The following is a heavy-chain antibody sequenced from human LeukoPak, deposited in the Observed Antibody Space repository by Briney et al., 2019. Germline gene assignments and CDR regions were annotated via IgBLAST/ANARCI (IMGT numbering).Heavy chain of an antibody. D-gene: IGHD3-22*01. J-gene: IGHJ4*02. CDR2: IITIFGTA. Sequence: SVNVSCKASGGTFTSYTISWLRQAPGPGLELMGRIITIFGTANYAQTFQGRVTITTDESKSTAYMELSSLRSEDTAVYYCAREDSSGYYYVDYWGQGTLVTVSS. V-gene: IGHV1-69*05. CDR1: GGTFTSYT. CDR3: AREDSSGYYYVDY.